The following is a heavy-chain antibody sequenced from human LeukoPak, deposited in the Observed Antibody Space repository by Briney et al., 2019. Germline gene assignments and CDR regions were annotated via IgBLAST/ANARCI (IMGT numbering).Heavy chain of an antibody. D-gene: IGHD6-19*01. V-gene: IGHV1-69*01. CDR3: AREEAVAGNNWFDP. CDR2: IIPIFGTA. CDR1: GGTFSSYA. J-gene: IGHJ5*02. Sequence: SVKVSCKASGGTFSSYAISWVRQAPGQGLEWMGGIIPIFGTANYAQKFQGRVTITADESTSTAYMELSSLRSEDTAVYYCAREEAVAGNNWFDPWGQGTLVTVSS.